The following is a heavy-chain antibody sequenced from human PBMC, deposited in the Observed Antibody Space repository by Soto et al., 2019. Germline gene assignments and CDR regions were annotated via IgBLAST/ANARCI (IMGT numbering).Heavy chain of an antibody. CDR2: ISSDTSIK. CDR3: ARASGWYYFDY. V-gene: IGHV3-30-3*01. J-gene: IGHJ4*02. D-gene: IGHD6-19*01. Sequence: PGGSRRLSCAASGFTFRGFPMHWFRQAPGKGLEWVALISSDTSIKNYADSVKGRFTISRDNSRTTLYLQMDSLRTEDTAVYFCARASGWYYFDYWGQGALVTVSS. CDR1: GFTFRGFP.